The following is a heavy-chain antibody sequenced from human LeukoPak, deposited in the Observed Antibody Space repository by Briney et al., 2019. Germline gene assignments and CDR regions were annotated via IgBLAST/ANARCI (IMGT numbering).Heavy chain of an antibody. CDR2: IYYSGST. D-gene: IGHD3-10*01. CDR3: ARLGLLWFGELSDY. Sequence: SETLSLTCTVSGGSISSSSSYWGWIRQPPGKGLEWIGSIYYSGSTYYNPSLKSRVTISVDTSKNQFSLKLSSVTAADTAVYYCARLGLLWFGELSDYWGQGTLVTVSS. CDR1: GGSISSSSSY. J-gene: IGHJ4*02. V-gene: IGHV4-39*01.